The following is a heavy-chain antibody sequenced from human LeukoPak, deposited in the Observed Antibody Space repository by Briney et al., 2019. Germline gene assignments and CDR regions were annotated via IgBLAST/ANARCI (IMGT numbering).Heavy chain of an antibody. Sequence: GRSLRLSCAASGLTFSAYAMHWVRQAPGKGLEWLAVISYDGTNKFYADSVKGRFTISRDNSRSTLHLQMNSLSTDDTALYYCARASSSWYWGYFDFWGQGTLVTVSS. D-gene: IGHD6-13*01. CDR2: ISYDGTNK. CDR3: ARASSSWYWGYFDF. V-gene: IGHV3-30*04. CDR1: GLTFSAYA. J-gene: IGHJ4*02.